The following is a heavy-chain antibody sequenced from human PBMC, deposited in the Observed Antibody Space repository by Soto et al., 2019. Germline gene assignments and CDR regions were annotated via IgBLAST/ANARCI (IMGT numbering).Heavy chain of an antibody. Sequence: QMRLQESGSGLVKPSQTLSLTCAVSGGSISSGGYAWNWIRQPPGKGLEWIGYIYHSGYTSYNPSLKSRVTISVDKSKNQFSLDLSFVTAADTAVYYGARDSLTGNYFDPWGQGTLFTVSS. J-gene: IGHJ5*02. CDR3: ARDSLTGNYFDP. V-gene: IGHV4-30-2*01. CDR2: IYHSGYT. D-gene: IGHD1-7*01. CDR1: GGSISSGGYA.